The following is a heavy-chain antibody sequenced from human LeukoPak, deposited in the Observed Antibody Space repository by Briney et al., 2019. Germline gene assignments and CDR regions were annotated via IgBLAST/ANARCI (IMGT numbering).Heavy chain of an antibody. CDR1: GYTFTGYY. CDR3: ARPPTPGIAVAGFDY. CDR2: INPNSGGT. Sequence: ASVKVSCTASGYTFTGYYMHWVRQAPGQGLGWMGWINPNSGGTNYAQKFQGRVTMTRDTSISTAYMELSRLRSDDTAVYYCARPPTPGIAVAGFDYWGQGTLVTVSS. V-gene: IGHV1-2*02. J-gene: IGHJ4*02. D-gene: IGHD6-19*01.